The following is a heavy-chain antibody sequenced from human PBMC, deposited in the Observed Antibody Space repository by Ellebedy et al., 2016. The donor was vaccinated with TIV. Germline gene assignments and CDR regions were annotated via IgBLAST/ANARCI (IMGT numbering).Heavy chain of an antibody. CDR1: GGSFSGYF. J-gene: IGHJ4*02. Sequence: MPSETLSLTCAVYGGSFSGYFWSWIRQPPGKGLEWMGEINHSGNTNYNPSLKSRVTISVDTSKNQFSLTLSSVTAADTAVYYFAREERDGYNLGYWGQGTLVIVSS. V-gene: IGHV4-34*01. CDR3: AREERDGYNLGY. D-gene: IGHD5-24*01. CDR2: INHSGNT.